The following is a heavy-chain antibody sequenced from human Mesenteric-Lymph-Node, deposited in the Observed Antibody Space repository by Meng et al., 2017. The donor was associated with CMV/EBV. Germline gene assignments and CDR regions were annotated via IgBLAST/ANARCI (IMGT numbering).Heavy chain of an antibody. CDR3: ASSSSLQGYYYYGMDV. CDR1: GYSISSGHY. J-gene: IGHJ6*02. D-gene: IGHD6-6*01. CDR2: IYHSGSA. Sequence: SETLSLTCTVSGYSISSGHYWGWIRQPPGKGLEWIGSIYHSGSAYYNPSLKSRVTVSVDTSKNQFSLKLSSVTAADTGVYYCASSSSLQGYYYYGMDVWGQGTTVTVSS. V-gene: IGHV4-38-2*02.